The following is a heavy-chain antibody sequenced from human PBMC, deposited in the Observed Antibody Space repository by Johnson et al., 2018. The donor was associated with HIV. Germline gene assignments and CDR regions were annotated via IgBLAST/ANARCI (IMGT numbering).Heavy chain of an antibody. CDR3: ARDYREANAFDI. CDR1: GFTFSSYG. CDR2: ISYDGSNK. V-gene: IGHV3-30*03. Sequence: QMLLVESGGGVVQPGRSLRLSCAASGFTFSSYGMHWVRQAPGKGLEWVAVISYDGSNKYYADSVNGRFTISRDNSKNTLYLQMNSLRAEDTAVYYCARDYREANAFDIWGQGTMVTVSS. D-gene: IGHD1-26*01. J-gene: IGHJ3*02.